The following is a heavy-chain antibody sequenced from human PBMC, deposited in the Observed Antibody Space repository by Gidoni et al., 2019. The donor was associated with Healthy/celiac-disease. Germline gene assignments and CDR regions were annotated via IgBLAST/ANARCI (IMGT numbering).Heavy chain of an antibody. Sequence: YAQKFQGRVTITADESTSTAYMELSSLRSEDTAVYYCARGWAEGSGTYGMDVWGQGTTVTVSS. J-gene: IGHJ6*02. D-gene: IGHD3-10*01. V-gene: IGHV1-69*01. CDR3: ARGWAEGSGTYGMDV.